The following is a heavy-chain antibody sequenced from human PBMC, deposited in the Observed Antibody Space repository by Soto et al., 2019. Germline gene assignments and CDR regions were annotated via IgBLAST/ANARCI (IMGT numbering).Heavy chain of an antibody. CDR2: IDWGDDK. Sequence: ESGPTLVNPTQTLTLTFTFSGFSLSTSGMRVNWIRQPPGKALEWLARIDWGDDKFYITSLKTRLTTSKDTSKNRVVLTMTKRDPVDTATYYCARVRSSSTHFDYWGQGTLVTV. CDR3: ARVRSSSTHFDY. J-gene: IGHJ4*02. CDR1: GFSLSTSGMR. D-gene: IGHD6-6*01. V-gene: IGHV2-70*04.